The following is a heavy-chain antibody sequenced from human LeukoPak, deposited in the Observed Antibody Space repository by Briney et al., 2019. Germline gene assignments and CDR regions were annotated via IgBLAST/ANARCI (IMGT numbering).Heavy chain of an antibody. J-gene: IGHJ4*02. D-gene: IGHD6-13*01. CDR3: ARDLYSSSSSGDY. Sequence: ASVKVSCKASGYTFTGYYMHWVRQAPGQGLEWMGWINPNSGGTNYAQKFQGRVTMTRDTSISTAYMELRSLRSDDTAVYYCARDLYSSSSSGDYWGQGTLVTVSS. CDR1: GYTFTGYY. CDR2: INPNSGGT. V-gene: IGHV1-2*02.